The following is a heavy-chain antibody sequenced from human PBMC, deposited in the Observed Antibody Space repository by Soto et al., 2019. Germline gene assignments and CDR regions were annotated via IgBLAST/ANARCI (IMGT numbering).Heavy chain of an antibody. Sequence: PGGSLRLSCSASGFTFSTYAMSWVRQAPGKGLEWVAVISYDGSNKYYADSVKGRFTISRDNSKNTLYLQMNSLRAEDTAVYYCAKDPTDYDFWSGPIYYYYYGMDVWGQGTTVTVSS. CDR1: GFTFSTYA. V-gene: IGHV3-30*18. J-gene: IGHJ6*02. D-gene: IGHD3-3*01. CDR2: ISYDGSNK. CDR3: AKDPTDYDFWSGPIYYYYYGMDV.